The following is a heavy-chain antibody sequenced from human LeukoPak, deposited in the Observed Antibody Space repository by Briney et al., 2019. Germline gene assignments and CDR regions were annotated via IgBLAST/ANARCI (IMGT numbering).Heavy chain of an antibody. CDR3: ARYGPHITIFGVVNGWFDP. V-gene: IGHV1-2*06. D-gene: IGHD3-3*01. CDR1: GYTFTGYY. CDR2: INPNSGGT. J-gene: IGHJ5*02. Sequence: ASVKVSCRASGYTFTGYYMHWVRQAPGQGLEWMGRINPNSGGTNYAQKFQGRVIMTRDTSISTAYMELSRLRSDDTAVYYCARYGPHITIFGVVNGWFDPWGQGTLVTVSS.